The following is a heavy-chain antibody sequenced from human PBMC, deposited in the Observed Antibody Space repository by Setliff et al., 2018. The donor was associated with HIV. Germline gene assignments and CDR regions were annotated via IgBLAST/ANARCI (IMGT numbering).Heavy chain of an antibody. J-gene: IGHJ3*02. CDR1: NGSINSGSYY. V-gene: IGHV4-31*03. D-gene: IGHD6-13*01. CDR2: IYHSGST. CDR3: ATGKLAAGGAFVI. Sequence: SETLSLTCTVSNGSINSGSYYWTWIRQHPGKGLEWIGYIYHSGSTYYNPSLKSRVTISVDTSKNQFSLELNSVTAADTAVFYCATGKLAAGGAFVIWGQGTMVTVSS.